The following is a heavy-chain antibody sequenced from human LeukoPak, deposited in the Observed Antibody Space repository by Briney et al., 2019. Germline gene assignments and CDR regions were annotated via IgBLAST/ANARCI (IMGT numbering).Heavy chain of an antibody. D-gene: IGHD2-15*01. J-gene: IGHJ4*02. V-gene: IGHV4-59*01. CDR2: IYYSGST. Sequence: SETLSLTCTVSGGSISSYYWGWIRQPPGKGLEWIGYIYYSGSTNYNPSLKSRVTISVDTSKNQFSLKLSSVTAADTAVYYCARAHCSGGSCQPFVDYWGQGTLVTVSS. CDR1: GGSISSYY. CDR3: ARAHCSGGSCQPFVDY.